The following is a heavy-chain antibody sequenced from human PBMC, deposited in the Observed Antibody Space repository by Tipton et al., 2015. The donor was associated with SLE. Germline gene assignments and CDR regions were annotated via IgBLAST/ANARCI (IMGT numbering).Heavy chain of an antibody. D-gene: IGHD6-25*01. CDR1: GGSISSYY. J-gene: IGHJ3*02. CDR2: IYYSGST. V-gene: IGHV4-59*08. Sequence: TLSLTCTVSGGSISSYYWSWIRQPPGKGLEWIGYIYYSGSTNYNPSLKSRVTISVDTSKNQFSLKLSSVTAADTAVYYCARGVRYSSGPSAFDTWVQGTIVSVSS. CDR3: ARGVRYSSGPSAFDT.